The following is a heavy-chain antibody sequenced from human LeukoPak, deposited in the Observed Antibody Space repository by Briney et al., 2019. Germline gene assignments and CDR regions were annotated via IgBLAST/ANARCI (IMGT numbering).Heavy chain of an antibody. V-gene: IGHV1-69*01. CDR2: IIPIFGTA. D-gene: IGHD3-10*01. J-gene: IGHJ1*01. CDR3: AGFDYYGSRGYFQH. Sequence: AXGXXXEXMXGIIPIFGTANYAQKFQGRVTITADESTSTAYMELSSLRSEDTAVYYCAGFDYYGSRGYFQHWGQGTLVTVSS.